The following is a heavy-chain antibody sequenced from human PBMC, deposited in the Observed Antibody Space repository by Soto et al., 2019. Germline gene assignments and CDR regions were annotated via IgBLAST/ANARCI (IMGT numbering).Heavy chain of an antibody. CDR3: TRHSGNDLAGRNFDS. J-gene: IGHJ4*02. V-gene: IGHV3-23*01. Sequence: LRLSCAASGFTFPSHAMRWVRRAPGKWLEWVSTIGARHTTYYADSVKGRFTVSRDNSNNAVLLQMNTLGVGDSAVYYCTRHSGNDLAGRNFDSWGQGTLVTVSS. CDR1: GFTFPSHA. CDR2: IGARHTT. D-gene: IGHD6-19*01.